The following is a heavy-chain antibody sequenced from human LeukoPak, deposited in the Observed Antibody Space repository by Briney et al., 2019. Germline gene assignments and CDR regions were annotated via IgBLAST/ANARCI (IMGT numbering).Heavy chain of an antibody. Sequence: PSETLSLTCTVSGGSISSYYWSWIRQPPGKGLEWIGYIYYSGSTNYNPSLKSRVTISVDTSKNQFSLKLSSVTAAGTAVYYCARHYTPLWPYYYYGMDVWGQGTTVTVSS. D-gene: IGHD3-10*01. CDR3: ARHYTPLWPYYYYGMDV. CDR2: IYYSGST. V-gene: IGHV4-59*08. J-gene: IGHJ6*02. CDR1: GGSISSYY.